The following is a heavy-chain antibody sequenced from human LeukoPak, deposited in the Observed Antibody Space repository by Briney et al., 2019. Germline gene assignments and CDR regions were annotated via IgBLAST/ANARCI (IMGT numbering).Heavy chain of an antibody. Sequence: PGGSLRLSCAASGFTFSSYAMHWVRQAPGKGLEWVAVISYDGNNKYYADSVKGRFTISRENAKNSLYLQMNSLRAGDTAVYYCAREMGDKYSSSWALDLWGRGTLVTVSS. CDR2: ISYDGNNK. D-gene: IGHD6-13*01. J-gene: IGHJ2*01. CDR1: GFTFSSYA. CDR3: AREMGDKYSSSWALDL. V-gene: IGHV3-30*14.